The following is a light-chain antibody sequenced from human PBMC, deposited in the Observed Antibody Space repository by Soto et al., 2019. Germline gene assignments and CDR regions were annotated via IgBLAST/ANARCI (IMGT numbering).Light chain of an antibody. Sequence: EIVLTQSPATLSLSPGERATLSCRASQRISSYLGWYQQKPGQAPRLLIYEASNRATGIPARFSGSGSGTDFTLTISSLESEDFAVYYCQQRANWPITFGQGTRLEIK. J-gene: IGKJ5*01. V-gene: IGKV3-11*01. CDR1: QRISSY. CDR2: EAS. CDR3: QQRANWPIT.